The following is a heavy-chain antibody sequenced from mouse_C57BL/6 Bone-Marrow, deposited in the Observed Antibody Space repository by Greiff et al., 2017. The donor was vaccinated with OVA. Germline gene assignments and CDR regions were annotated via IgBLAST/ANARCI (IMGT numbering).Heavy chain of an antibody. CDR3: ARGYTVVARGYAMDY. CDR2: IYPRSGNT. CDR1: GYTFTSYG. Sequence: QVQLKQSGAELARPGASVKLSCKASGYTFTSYGISWVKQRTGQGLEWIGEIYPRSGNTYYNEKFKGKATLTADKSSSTAYMELRSLTSEDSAVYFCARGYTVVARGYAMDYWGQGTSVTVSS. J-gene: IGHJ4*01. V-gene: IGHV1-81*01. D-gene: IGHD1-1*01.